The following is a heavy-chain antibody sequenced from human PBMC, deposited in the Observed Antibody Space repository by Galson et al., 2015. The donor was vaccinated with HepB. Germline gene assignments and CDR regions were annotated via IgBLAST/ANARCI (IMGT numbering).Heavy chain of an antibody. D-gene: IGHD1-26*01. V-gene: IGHV1-69*13. CDR3: ARDFQVGAPRRSFYYGMDV. CDR1: GGTFSSYA. Sequence: SVKVSCKASGGTFSSYAISWVRQAPGQGLEWMGGIIPIFGTANYAQKFQGRVTITADESTSTAYMELSSLRSEDTAMYYCARDFQVGAPRRSFYYGMDVWGQGTTVTVSS. J-gene: IGHJ6*02. CDR2: IIPIFGTA.